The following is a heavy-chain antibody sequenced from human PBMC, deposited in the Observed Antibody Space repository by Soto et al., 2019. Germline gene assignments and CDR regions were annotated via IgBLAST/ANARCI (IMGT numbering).Heavy chain of an antibody. CDR3: AKGEILTGPSLGYYFDY. CDR2: ISGSGGST. V-gene: IGHV3-23*01. J-gene: IGHJ4*02. D-gene: IGHD3-9*01. Sequence: LRLSCAASGFTFSSYAMSWVRQAPGKGLEWVSAISGSGGSTYYADSVKGRFTISRDNSKNTLYLQMNSLRAEDTAVYYCAKGEILTGPSLGYYFDYWGKGPLATAPS. CDR1: GFTFSSYA.